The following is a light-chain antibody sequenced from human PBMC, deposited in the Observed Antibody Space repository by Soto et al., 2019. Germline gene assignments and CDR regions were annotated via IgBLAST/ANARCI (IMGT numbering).Light chain of an antibody. J-gene: IGLJ1*01. CDR2: EVS. V-gene: IGLV2-14*01. CDR3: SSYTSIIALYV. CDR1: SSDVGVYNY. Sequence: QSVLTQPASVSGSPGQSITISCTGTSSDVGVYNYVSWYQQHPGKAPKLMIYEVSNRPSGVSNRFSGSKSGNTASLTISGLQAEDEADYYCSSYTSIIALYVFGRGTKV.